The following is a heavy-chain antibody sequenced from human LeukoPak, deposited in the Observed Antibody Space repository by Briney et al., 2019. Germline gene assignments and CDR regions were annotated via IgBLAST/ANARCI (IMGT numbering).Heavy chain of an antibody. CDR1: GGSISSYY. D-gene: IGHD3-16*01. CDR2: IYYSGST. CDR3: ARGVGLTQGGAFDF. V-gene: IGHV4-59*01. Sequence: SETLSLTCTVSGGSISSYYWSWIRQPPGKGLEWIGYIYYSGSTNYNPSLKSRVTISVDTSKNQFSLKLSSVTAADTAVYYCARGVGLTQGGAFDFWGQGTLVTVSS. J-gene: IGHJ4*02.